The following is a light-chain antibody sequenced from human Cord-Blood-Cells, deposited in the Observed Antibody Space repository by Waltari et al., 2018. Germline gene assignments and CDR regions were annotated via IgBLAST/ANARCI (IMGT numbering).Light chain of an antibody. J-gene: IGLJ1*01. CDR2: DVS. CDR1: SSDVGGYNY. V-gene: IGLV2-14*01. Sequence: QSALTQPASVSGSPGQSITISCTGTSSDVGGYNYVSWYQQHPGKAPKLMIYDVSNRPSGVSNRCSCSKSGNTASLTISGLQAEDEADYYCSSYTSSSSYVFGTVTKVTVL. CDR3: SSYTSSSSYV.